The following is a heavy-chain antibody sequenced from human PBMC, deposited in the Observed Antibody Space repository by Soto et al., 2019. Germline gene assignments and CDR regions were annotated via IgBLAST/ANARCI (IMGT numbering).Heavy chain of an antibody. CDR2: IKSKTDGGTT. V-gene: IGHV3-15*01. D-gene: IGHD1-26*01. Sequence: GGSLRLSCAASGFTFSNAWMSWVRQAPGKGLEWVGRIKSKTDGGTTDYAAPVKGRFTISRDDSKNTLYLQMNSLKTEDTAVYYCARRPVYSGNRESDFWGQGTLVTSPQ. CDR3: ARRPVYSGNRESDF. CDR1: GFTFSNAW. J-gene: IGHJ4*02.